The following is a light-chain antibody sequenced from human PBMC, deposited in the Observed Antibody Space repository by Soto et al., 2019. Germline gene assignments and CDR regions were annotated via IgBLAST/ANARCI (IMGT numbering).Light chain of an antibody. CDR1: TSDVGGFDS. V-gene: IGLV2-14*01. CDR2: EVS. J-gene: IGLJ3*02. CDR3: SSDTTANTWL. Sequence: QSVLTQPASVSGSPGQSITISCTATTSDVGGFDSVSWYQQHPGTAPRVIIYEVSNRPSGVSYRVSGSKSANTASLTISGLQAEEEADYYCSSDTTANTWLFGGGTKLTVL.